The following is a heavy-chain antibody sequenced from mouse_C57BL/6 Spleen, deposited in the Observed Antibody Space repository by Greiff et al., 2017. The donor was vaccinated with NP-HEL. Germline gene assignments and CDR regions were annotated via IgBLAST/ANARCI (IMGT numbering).Heavy chain of an antibody. D-gene: IGHD2-4*01. J-gene: IGHJ1*03. CDR1: GYTFTSYW. V-gene: IGHV1-64*01. CDR3: ARNDYYWYFDV. CDR2: IHPNSGST. Sequence: VQLQQSGAELVKPGASVKLSCKASGYTFTSYWMHWVKQRPGQGLEWIGMIHPNSGSTNYNEKFKSKATLTVDKSSSTAYMQLSSLTSEDSAVYYCARNDYYWYFDVWGTRTTVTVSS.